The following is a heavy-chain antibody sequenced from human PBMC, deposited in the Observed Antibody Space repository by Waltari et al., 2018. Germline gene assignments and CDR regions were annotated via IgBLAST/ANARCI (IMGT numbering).Heavy chain of an antibody. J-gene: IGHJ4*02. CDR3: ARIRYSAGDYSLDY. Sequence: QVTLRESGPALVKPTQTLTLTCTFSGFSLGTSGMCVSWIRQPPGKALEWLARIDWDDDKYYSTSLKTRLTISKDTSKNQVVLTMTNMDPVDTATYYCARIRYSAGDYSLDYWGQGTLVTVSS. CDR2: IDWDDDK. CDR1: GFSLGTSGMC. V-gene: IGHV2-70*15. D-gene: IGHD4-17*01.